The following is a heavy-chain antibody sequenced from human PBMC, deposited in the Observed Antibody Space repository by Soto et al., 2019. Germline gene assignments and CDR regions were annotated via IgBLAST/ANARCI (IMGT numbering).Heavy chain of an antibody. V-gene: IGHV3-7*01. CDR2: INQDGSEK. J-gene: IGHJ4*02. Sequence: HPGGSLRLSCAASGFTFSTYWMDWVRQTPGKGLEWAANINQDGSEKNYVDSVKGRFTISRDNAKNSLYLQMSSLTAEDSALYYCSRSLNSWGQGTLVTV. CDR3: SRSLNS. CDR1: GFTFSTYW.